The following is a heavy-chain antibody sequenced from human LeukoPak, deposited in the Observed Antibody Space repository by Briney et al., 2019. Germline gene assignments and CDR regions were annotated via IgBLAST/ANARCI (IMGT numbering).Heavy chain of an antibody. CDR1: GYTFTGYY. V-gene: IGHV7-4-1*01. J-gene: IGHJ4*02. CDR2: INTKTGDP. CDR3: ARGGIGLVAPSY. Sequence: ASVKVSCKASGYTFTGYYIHWVRRAPGQRLEWMGWINTKTGDPTYAQDFTGRFVFSLDTSVNTAYLQIRSLKAEDTGVYFCARGGIGLVAPSYWGQGTLVTVSS. D-gene: IGHD5-12*01.